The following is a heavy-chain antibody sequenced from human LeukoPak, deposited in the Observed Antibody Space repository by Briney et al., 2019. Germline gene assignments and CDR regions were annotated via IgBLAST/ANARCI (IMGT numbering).Heavy chain of an antibody. V-gene: IGHV4-30-2*01. D-gene: IGHD1-26*01. Sequence: SQTLFLTCTVSGGSISSGGYYWSWIRQPPGKGLEWIGYIYHSGSTYYNPSLKSRVTISVDRSKNQFSLKLSSVTAADTAVYYCARDGRISPYSGMDVWGQGTTVTVSS. CDR1: GGSISSGGYY. CDR3: ARDGRISPYSGMDV. J-gene: IGHJ6*02. CDR2: IYHSGST.